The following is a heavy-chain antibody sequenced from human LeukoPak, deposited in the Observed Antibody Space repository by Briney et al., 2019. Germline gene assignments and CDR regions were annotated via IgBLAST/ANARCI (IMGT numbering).Heavy chain of an antibody. CDR3: AGSYYIEYGMDV. V-gene: IGHV3-48*01. Sequence: AGGSLRLSCAASGFTFSSYSMNWVRQAPGKGLEWVSYISSSSSTIYYADSVKGRFTISRDNAKNSLYLQMNSLRAEDTAVYYCAGSYYIEYGMDVWGQGTTVTVSS. CDR1: GFTFSSYS. D-gene: IGHD3-10*01. J-gene: IGHJ6*02. CDR2: ISSSSSTI.